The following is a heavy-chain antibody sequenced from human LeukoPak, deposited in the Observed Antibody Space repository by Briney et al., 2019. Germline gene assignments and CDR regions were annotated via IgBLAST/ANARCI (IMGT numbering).Heavy chain of an antibody. Sequence: ASVKVSCKASGYTFTSYDINWVRQATGQGLEWMGWMNPNSGNTGYAQKFQGRVTMTRNTSISTAYMELSSLRSEDTAVYYCARVPIAVAGTTYYMDVWGKGTTVTISS. V-gene: IGHV1-8*01. J-gene: IGHJ6*03. CDR1: GYTFTSYD. CDR3: ARVPIAVAGTTYYMDV. CDR2: MNPNSGNT. D-gene: IGHD6-19*01.